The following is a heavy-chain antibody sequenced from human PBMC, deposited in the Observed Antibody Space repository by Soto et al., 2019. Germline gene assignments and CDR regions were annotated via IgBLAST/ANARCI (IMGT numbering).Heavy chain of an antibody. D-gene: IGHD2-2*01. Sequence: QVQLVESGGGVVQPGRSLRLSCAASGITLSNYAMHWVRQAPGKGLEWVALISSDGSKKYYADSVKGRFTLSRDNSKNTLWLQMNSLRAEDTAVYFCATGSRFCSTTSCGEPFRNWGQGTLVTVSS. CDR1: GITLSNYA. CDR3: ATGSRFCSTTSCGEPFRN. V-gene: IGHV3-30-3*01. CDR2: ISSDGSKK. J-gene: IGHJ4*02.